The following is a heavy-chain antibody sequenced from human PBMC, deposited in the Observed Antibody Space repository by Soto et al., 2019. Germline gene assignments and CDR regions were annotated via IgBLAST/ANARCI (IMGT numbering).Heavy chain of an antibody. D-gene: IGHD3-10*01. Sequence: TGGSLRLSCAASGFTFSSYAMSWVRQAPGKGLEWVSAISGSGGSTYYADSVKGRFTISRDNSKNTLYLQMNSLRAEDTAVYYCAKSKSSGSGSYYTPYYYYGMDVWGQGTTVTVSS. V-gene: IGHV3-23*01. CDR2: ISGSGGST. CDR1: GFTFSSYA. CDR3: AKSKSSGSGSYYTPYYYYGMDV. J-gene: IGHJ6*02.